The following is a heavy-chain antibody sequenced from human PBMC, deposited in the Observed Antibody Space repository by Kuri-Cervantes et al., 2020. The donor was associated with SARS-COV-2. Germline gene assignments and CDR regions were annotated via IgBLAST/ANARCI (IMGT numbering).Heavy chain of an antibody. CDR1: GFTFSSYG. CDR2: ISYDGSNK. V-gene: IGHV3-33*05. CDR3: ARAPRGVRYFDY. D-gene: IGHD1-1*01. J-gene: IGHJ4*02. Sequence: GGSLRLSCAASGFTFSSYGMHWVRQAPGKGLEWVAVISYDGSNKYYADSVKGRFTITRDNSKNTLYLQMNSLRAEDTAVYYCARAPRGVRYFDYWGQGTLVTVFS.